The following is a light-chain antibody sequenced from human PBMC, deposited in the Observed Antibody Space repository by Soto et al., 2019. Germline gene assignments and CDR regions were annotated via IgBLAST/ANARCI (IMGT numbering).Light chain of an antibody. J-gene: IGKJ2*01. CDR2: AAS. V-gene: IGKV1-39*01. Sequence: DIQMTHSPSSLSASVGDRVTITCRASQSISDYLNWFQQKPGKAPKLLIYAASSLQSGVPSRFSGSGSGTDFTLTITSLRPEDFATYYCQQSYHTPYTFGQGTKLEIK. CDR1: QSISDY. CDR3: QQSYHTPYT.